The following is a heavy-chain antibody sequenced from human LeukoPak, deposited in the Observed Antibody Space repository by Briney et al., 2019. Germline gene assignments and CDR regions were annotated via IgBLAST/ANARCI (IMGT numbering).Heavy chain of an antibody. D-gene: IGHD2-21*02. CDR2: ISSSSSYI. Sequence: GGSLRLSCAASGFTFSSYSMNWVRQAPGKGLEWVSSISSSSSYIYYADSVKGRFTISRDNAKNSLYLQMNSLRAEGTAVYCCATVNCGGDCYSPSYFDYWGQGALVTVSS. J-gene: IGHJ4*02. V-gene: IGHV3-21*01. CDR1: GFTFSSYS. CDR3: ATVNCGGDCYSPSYFDY.